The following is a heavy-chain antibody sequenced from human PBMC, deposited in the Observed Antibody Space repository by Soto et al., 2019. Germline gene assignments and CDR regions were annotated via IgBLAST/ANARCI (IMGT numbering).Heavy chain of an antibody. Sequence: ASVKVSCKASGYTFTSYGISWVRQAPGQGLKWMGWISAYNGNTNYAQKLQGRVTMTTDTSTSTAYMELRSLRSDDTAVYYCAKSSGYYPHYYYYYGMDVWGQGTTDTVSS. CDR1: GYTFTSYG. D-gene: IGHD3-22*01. V-gene: IGHV1-18*01. CDR2: ISAYNGNT. J-gene: IGHJ6*02. CDR3: AKSSGYYPHYYYYYGMDV.